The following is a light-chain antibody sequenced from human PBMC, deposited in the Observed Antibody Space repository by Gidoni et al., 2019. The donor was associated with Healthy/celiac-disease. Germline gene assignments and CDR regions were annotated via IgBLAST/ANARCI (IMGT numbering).Light chain of an antibody. CDR3: QQYGSSPEYT. Sequence: DIVLTPSPGTLSLSPGERATLSCRASQSVSSSYLAWYQQKPGQAPRLLIYGASSRATGIPDRFSGSGSGTDFTLTISRLEPEDFAVYYCQQYGSSPEYTFGQGTKLEIK. J-gene: IGKJ2*01. CDR1: QSVSSSY. V-gene: IGKV3-20*01. CDR2: GAS.